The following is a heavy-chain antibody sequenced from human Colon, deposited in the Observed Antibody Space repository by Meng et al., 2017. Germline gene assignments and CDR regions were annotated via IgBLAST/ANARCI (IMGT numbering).Heavy chain of an antibody. J-gene: IGHJ4*02. Sequence: GESLKISCAASGSGFTFSNYNMNWVRQAPGKGLEWVSSISSSSSFIYYADSVKGRFTISRDNAKNSLFLQMDSLRAEDTAVYYCAKDTWGIDYWGQGTLVTVSS. CDR2: ISSSSSFI. V-gene: IGHV3-21*01. D-gene: IGHD3-16*01. CDR1: GSGFTFSNYN. CDR3: AKDTWGIDY.